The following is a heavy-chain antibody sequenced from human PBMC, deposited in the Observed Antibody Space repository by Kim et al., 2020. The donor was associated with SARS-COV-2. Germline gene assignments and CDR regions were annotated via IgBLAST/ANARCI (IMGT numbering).Heavy chain of an antibody. Sequence: GGSLRLSCAASGFTFSSYAMHWVRQAPGKGLEWVAVISYDGSNKYYADSVKGRFTISRDNSKNTLYLQMNSLRAEDTAVYYCARERGCGGDCYSNEPDYYDGMDVWGQGTTVTVSS. CDR1: GFTFSSYA. D-gene: IGHD2-21*02. V-gene: IGHV3-30*04. J-gene: IGHJ6*02. CDR3: ARERGCGGDCYSNEPDYYDGMDV. CDR2: ISYDGSNK.